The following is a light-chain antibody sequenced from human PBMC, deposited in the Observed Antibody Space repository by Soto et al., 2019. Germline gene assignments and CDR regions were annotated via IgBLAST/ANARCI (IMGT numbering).Light chain of an antibody. CDR3: SSYTNINTRAGV. V-gene: IGLV2-14*01. CDR2: EVT. Sequence: QSALTQPASVSGSPGQSITISCTGTSGDIGSYNRVSWYQQHPGKAPKLIIYEVTDRPSGVSNRSSGSKSGNTASLTISGLQAEDEAEYYCSSYTNINTRAGVFGTGTKVTVL. J-gene: IGLJ1*01. CDR1: SGDIGSYNR.